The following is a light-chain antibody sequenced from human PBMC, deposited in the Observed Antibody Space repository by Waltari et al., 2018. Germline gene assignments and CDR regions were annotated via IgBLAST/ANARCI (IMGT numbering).Light chain of an antibody. V-gene: IGLV1-47*01. CDR2: RPD. CDR1: RSNIGVNY. J-gene: IGLJ3*02. Sequence: QSVLTQPASASGTPGQRVTISCSGSRSNIGVNYVCWHQHPPGTAPKLLIYRPDRRPSGVPDRFSGSESGTSASLAISGLRSEDEADYYCAAWDDSLSGPWVFGGGTKVTVL. CDR3: AAWDDSLSGPWV.